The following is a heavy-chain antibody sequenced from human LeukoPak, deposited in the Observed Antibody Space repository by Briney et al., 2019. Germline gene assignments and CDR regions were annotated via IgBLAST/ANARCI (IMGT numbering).Heavy chain of an antibody. CDR1: GYTFTSYG. CDR2: ISAYNGNT. V-gene: IGHV1-18*01. D-gene: IGHD1-26*01. Sequence: GASVKVSCKASGYTFTSYGISWVRQAPGQGLEWMGWISAYNGNTNYAQKLQGRVTMPTDTSTSTAYMELRSLRSDDTAVYYCARRPIVGATSWFDPWGQGTLVTVSS. J-gene: IGHJ5*02. CDR3: ARRPIVGATSWFDP.